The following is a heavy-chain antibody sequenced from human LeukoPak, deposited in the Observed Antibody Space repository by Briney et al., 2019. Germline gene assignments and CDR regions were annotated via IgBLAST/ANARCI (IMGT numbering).Heavy chain of an antibody. CDR2: IIPILGIA. CDR1: GGTFSSYA. CDR3: ARDGTIAAAGPLYYYYGMDV. J-gene: IGHJ6*02. Sequence: ASVKVSCKASGGTFSSYAISWVRQAPGQGLEWMGRIIPILGIANYAQKFQCRVTITADKSTSTAYMELSSLRSEDTAVYYCARDGTIAAAGPLYYYYGMDVWGQGTTVTVSS. D-gene: IGHD6-13*01. V-gene: IGHV1-69*04.